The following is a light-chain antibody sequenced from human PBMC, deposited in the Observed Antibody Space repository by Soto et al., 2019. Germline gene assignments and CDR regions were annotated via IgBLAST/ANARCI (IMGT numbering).Light chain of an antibody. Sequence: EIVVTQSPATLSLSPGERATLSCRASQSVGGHLAWYQQKPGQAPRLLIYDASDRATGIPARFSGSGSETDFTLTISSLEPDDFAVYYCQQRNNWPPSITFGQGTRLAIK. CDR1: QSVGGH. V-gene: IGKV3-11*01. CDR3: QQRNNWPPSIT. J-gene: IGKJ5*01. CDR2: DAS.